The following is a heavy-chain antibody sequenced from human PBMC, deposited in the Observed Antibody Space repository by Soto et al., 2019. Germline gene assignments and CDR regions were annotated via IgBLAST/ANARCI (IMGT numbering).Heavy chain of an antibody. CDR3: ARGWRFDP. D-gene: IGHD1-1*01. CDR2: INHSGTT. CDR1: GGSFSGYQ. Sequence: TSETLSLTCGVSGGSFSGYQWNWIRQSPGQGLEWIGEINHSGTTKYNPSLESRINLSVDTSKRQFSLKMFSVTAADTAIYYCARGWRFDPWGQGTQVTVS. J-gene: IGHJ5*02. V-gene: IGHV4-34*01.